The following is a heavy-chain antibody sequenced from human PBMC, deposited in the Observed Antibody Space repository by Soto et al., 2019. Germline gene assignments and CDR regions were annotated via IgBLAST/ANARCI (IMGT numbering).Heavy chain of an antibody. D-gene: IGHD3-22*01. CDR1: GGTFSSYA. Sequence: QVQLVQSGAEVKKPGSSVKVSCKASGGTFSSYAISWVRQAPGQGLEWMGGIIPIFGTANYAQKFQGRVTSSAGGSTNPAYHELSRLRSEDKAVDYLARDNRGYYYDSSSSNWFDPWGQGTLVTVSS. V-gene: IGHV1-69*01. J-gene: IGHJ5*02. CDR2: IIPIFGTA. CDR3: ARDNRGYYYDSSSSNWFDP.